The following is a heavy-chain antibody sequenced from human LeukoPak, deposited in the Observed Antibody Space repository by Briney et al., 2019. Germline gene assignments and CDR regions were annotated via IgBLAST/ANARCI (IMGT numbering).Heavy chain of an antibody. J-gene: IGHJ5*02. Sequence: SETLSLTCTVSGGSISSYYWSWIRQPAGKGLEWLGRIYTSGSTNYNPSLKSRVTMSVDTSKNQFSLKLSSVTAADTAVYYCAREPTIFGSYNWFDPWGQGTLVTVSS. CDR1: GGSISSYY. CDR2: IYTSGST. V-gene: IGHV4-4*07. D-gene: IGHD3-3*01. CDR3: AREPTIFGSYNWFDP.